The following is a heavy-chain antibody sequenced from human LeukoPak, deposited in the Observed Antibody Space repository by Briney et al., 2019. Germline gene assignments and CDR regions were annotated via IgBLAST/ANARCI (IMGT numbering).Heavy chain of an antibody. CDR2: ISSSSSTI. CDR3: ASQSAGPTKYMDV. V-gene: IGHV3-48*01. D-gene: IGHD1-14*01. J-gene: IGHJ6*03. Sequence: GGSLRLSCAASGFTFSSYSMNWVRQAPGKGLEWVSYISSSSSTIYYADSVKGRFTISRDNAKNSLYLQMNSLRAEDTAVYYCASQSAGPTKYMDVWGKGTTVTVSS. CDR1: GFTFSSYS.